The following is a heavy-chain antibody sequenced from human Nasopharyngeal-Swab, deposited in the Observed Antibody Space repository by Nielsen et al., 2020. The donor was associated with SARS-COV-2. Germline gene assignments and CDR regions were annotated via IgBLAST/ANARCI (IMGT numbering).Heavy chain of an antibody. Sequence: GESLKISCAASGFTFSSYSMHWVRQAPGKGLEWVAVISYDGSNKYYADSVKGRFTISRDNSKNTLYLQMNSLRAEDTAVYYCAREGVTMVRGEGDAFDIWGQGTMVTVSS. D-gene: IGHD3-10*01. CDR2: ISYDGSNK. CDR3: AREGVTMVRGEGDAFDI. J-gene: IGHJ3*02. CDR1: GFTFSSYS. V-gene: IGHV3-30*03.